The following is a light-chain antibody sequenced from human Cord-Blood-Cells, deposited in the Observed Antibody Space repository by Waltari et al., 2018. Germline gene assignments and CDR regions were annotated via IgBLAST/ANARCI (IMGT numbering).Light chain of an antibody. CDR3: NSRDSSGNHLVV. V-gene: IGLV3-19*01. CDR1: SLRSYY. J-gene: IGLJ2*01. Sequence: SSELTQDPAVSVALGQTVRITCQGDSLRSYYASWYQQKPEQAPLLVIYGKNNRPSGIPDRFSCPSSGNTASLTITGAQAEDEADYYCNSRDSSGNHLVVFGGGTKLTVL. CDR2: GKN.